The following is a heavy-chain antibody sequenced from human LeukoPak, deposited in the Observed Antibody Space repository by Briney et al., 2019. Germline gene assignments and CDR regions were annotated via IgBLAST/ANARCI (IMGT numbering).Heavy chain of an antibody. V-gene: IGHV3-23*01. CDR1: GFAFGNYA. CDR3: VKDHRLGDFMGFDY. Sequence: GGTLRLSCEASGFAFGNYAMNWVCQTPGKGLEWVAGIRSSPGSTHYADSVKGRFTISRDNSKNTLHLQMNSLIAEDTAVYYCVKDHRLGDFMGFDYWGQGTLVTVSS. CDR2: IRSSPGST. D-gene: IGHD2-21*02. J-gene: IGHJ4*02.